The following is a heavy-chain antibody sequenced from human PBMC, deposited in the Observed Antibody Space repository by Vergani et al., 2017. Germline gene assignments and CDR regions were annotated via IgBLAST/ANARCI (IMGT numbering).Heavy chain of an antibody. J-gene: IGHJ6*02. CDR1: GYTFTSYD. V-gene: IGHV1-8*01. CDR3: ARAPIRFTIFGVVTPYYYGMDV. Sequence: QVQLVQSGAEVKKPGASVKVSCKASGYTFTSYDINWVRQATGQGLEWMGWMNPNSGNTGYAQKFQGRVTMTRNTSISTAYMELSSLRSEDTAVYYCARAPIRFTIFGVVTPYYYGMDVWGQGTTVTVSS. CDR2: MNPNSGNT. D-gene: IGHD3-3*01.